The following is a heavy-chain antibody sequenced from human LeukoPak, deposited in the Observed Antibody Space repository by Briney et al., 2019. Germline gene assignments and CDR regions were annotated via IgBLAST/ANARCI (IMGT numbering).Heavy chain of an antibody. J-gene: IGHJ4*02. V-gene: IGHV1-69*05. CDR3: ARVGPLGGSSWYAGILGYSDF. CDR2: IIPAFGSS. CDR1: GGTFSKYA. Sequence: VASVKVSFKASGGTFSKYAINWVRPAPGKGLEWMGGIIPAFGSSNYAQKFQGRVTLTTDTSTNTAYMEMSSLRSEDTAVYYCARVGPLGGSSWYAGILGYSDFWGQGTLVTVSS. D-gene: IGHD6-13*01.